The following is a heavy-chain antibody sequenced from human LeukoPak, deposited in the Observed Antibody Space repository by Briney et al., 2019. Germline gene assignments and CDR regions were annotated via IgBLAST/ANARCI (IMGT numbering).Heavy chain of an antibody. D-gene: IGHD1-26*01. V-gene: IGHV3-23*01. CDR1: GFTFSNYA. CDR3: AKKWGVGTTTLDYFDY. J-gene: IGHJ4*02. Sequence: GGSLRLSCAASGFTFSNYAMSWVRKAPGKGLEWVSGISGSAGSTYYADSVKGRFTISRDNSKNTLYLQMNSLTDDDTAVYYCAKKWGVGTTTLDYFDYWGQGTLVTVSS. CDR2: ISGSAGST.